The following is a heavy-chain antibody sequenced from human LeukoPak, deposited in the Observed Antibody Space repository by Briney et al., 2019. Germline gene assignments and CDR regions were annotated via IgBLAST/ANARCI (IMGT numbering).Heavy chain of an antibody. CDR3: ARPRRWLGPFDY. CDR2: ISYDGSNK. CDR1: GFTFSSFG. V-gene: IGHV3-30*19. J-gene: IGHJ4*02. Sequence: GGSLRLSCAASGFTFSSFGMHWVRQAPGKGLEWVAVISYDGSNKYYADSVKGRFTISRDNSKNTLYLQMNSLRAEDTAVYYCARPRRWLGPFDYWGQGTLVTVSS. D-gene: IGHD6-19*01.